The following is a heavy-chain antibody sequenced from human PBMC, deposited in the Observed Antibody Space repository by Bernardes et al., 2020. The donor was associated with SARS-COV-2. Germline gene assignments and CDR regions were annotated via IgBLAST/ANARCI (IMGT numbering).Heavy chain of an antibody. CDR1: GFPVSSNY. CDR2: IYSAGNT. D-gene: IGHD3-16*01. J-gene: IGHJ6*02. CDR3: ASLRVSYYYYGVDV. Sequence: GGSLRLSCTASGFPVSSNYMSWVRQAPGKGLECVAVIYSAGNTYYADSVKGRFTISRHNSKSMLYLQMNSLSAEDTAVYYCASLRVSYYYYGVDVWGQGTTVTVS. V-gene: IGHV3-53*04.